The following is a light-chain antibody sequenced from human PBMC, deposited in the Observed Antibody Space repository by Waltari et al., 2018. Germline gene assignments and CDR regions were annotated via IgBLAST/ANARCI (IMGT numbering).Light chain of an antibody. V-gene: IGKV1-33*01. CDR1: HDINKN. CDR2: DAS. CDR3: QQYKNVPLT. Sequence: DIQMTQAPSSLSASVGDRVTITCQASHDINKNLNWFQQKQGKAPKVLIFDASNLRTGVPLRFSGSGSGTHFTFTISSLQPEDVATYYCQQYKNVPLTFGGGTKVEMK. J-gene: IGKJ4*01.